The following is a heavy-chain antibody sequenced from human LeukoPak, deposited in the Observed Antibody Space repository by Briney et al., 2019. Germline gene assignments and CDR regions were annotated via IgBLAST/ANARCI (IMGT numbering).Heavy chain of an antibody. Sequence: GGSLRLSCAASGFTFSSYSMNWVRQAPGKGLEWVSSICSSSSYIYYADSVKGRFTISRDNAKNSLYLQMNSLRAEDTAVYYCASPGYYYDSSGYQLDAFDIWGQGTMVTVSS. CDR2: ICSSSSYI. D-gene: IGHD3-22*01. J-gene: IGHJ3*02. CDR1: GFTFSSYS. CDR3: ASPGYYYDSSGYQLDAFDI. V-gene: IGHV3-21*01.